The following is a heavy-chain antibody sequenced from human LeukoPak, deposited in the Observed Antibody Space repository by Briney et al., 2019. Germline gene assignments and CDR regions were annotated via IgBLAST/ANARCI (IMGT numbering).Heavy chain of an antibody. CDR2: ISSSSSYI. D-gene: IGHD3-10*01. Sequence: PGGSLRLSCAASGFTFSSYSMNWVRQAPGKGLEWVSSISSSSSYIYYADSVKGRFTISRDNAKNSLYLQMNSLRAEDTAVYYCATLEYYYGSGSYYKPGAFDIWGQRTMVTVSS. V-gene: IGHV3-21*01. CDR1: GFTFSSYS. CDR3: ATLEYYYGSGSYYKPGAFDI. J-gene: IGHJ3*02.